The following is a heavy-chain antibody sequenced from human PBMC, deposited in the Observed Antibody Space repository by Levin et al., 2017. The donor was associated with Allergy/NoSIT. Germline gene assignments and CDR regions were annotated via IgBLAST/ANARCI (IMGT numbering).Heavy chain of an antibody. Sequence: SQTLSLTCSVSGDSISRGFYYWSWIRQPAGEGLEWIGRIYVPGSTPYSPSLKCRVTISLDRSKDQASLKINSVTAADTAVHYCARDLVGFSGYKPYCYMDVWGKGTTVTVSS. V-gene: IGHV4-61*02. CDR1: GDSISRGFYY. CDR2: IYVPGST. J-gene: IGHJ6*03. D-gene: IGHD5-12*01. CDR3: ARDLVGFSGYKPYCYMDV.